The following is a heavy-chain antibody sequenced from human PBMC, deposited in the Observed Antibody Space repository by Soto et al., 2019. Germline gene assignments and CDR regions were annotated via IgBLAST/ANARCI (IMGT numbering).Heavy chain of an antibody. J-gene: IGHJ4*02. CDR3: ASLRLENY. CDR2: INHSGST. D-gene: IGHD3-3*01. V-gene: IGHV4-34*01. Sequence: QVQLQQWGAGLLKPSETLSLTCAVYGGSFSGYYWSWIRQPPGKGLEWIGEINHSGSTNYNPSLKSRVTISVDTSKNQFSLKRSSVTAADTAVYYCASLRLENYWGQGTLVTVSS. CDR1: GGSFSGYY.